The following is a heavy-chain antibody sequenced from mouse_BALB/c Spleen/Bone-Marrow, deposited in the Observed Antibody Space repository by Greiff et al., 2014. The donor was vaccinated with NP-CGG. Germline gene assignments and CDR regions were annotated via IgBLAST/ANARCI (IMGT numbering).Heavy chain of an antibody. CDR1: GYTFSSYW. CDR3: ARVSDGYYSYWYFDV. V-gene: IGHV1-9*01. CDR2: ILPGSGST. J-gene: IGHJ1*01. Sequence: VKLQESGAELMKPGASVKISCKATGYTFSSYWIEWVKQRPGHGLEWIGEILPGSGSTNYNEKFKGKATFTADTSSNTAYMQLSSLTSEDSAVYYCARVSDGYYSYWYFDVWGAGTTVTVSS. D-gene: IGHD2-3*01.